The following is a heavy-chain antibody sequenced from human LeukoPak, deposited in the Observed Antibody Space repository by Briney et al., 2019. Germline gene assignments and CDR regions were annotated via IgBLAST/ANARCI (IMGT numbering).Heavy chain of an antibody. J-gene: IGHJ3*02. V-gene: IGHV4-31*03. CDR2: ISYSGNT. CDR3: ARTSIAARRANAFDI. CDR1: GGSIDSVGSY. D-gene: IGHD6-6*01. Sequence: MASETLSLTCTVSGGSIDSVGSYWGWIRQHPGKGLEWIAYISYSGNTYYNPSLKSRVTISVDTSENQFSLKLSSVTAADTAVYYCARTSIAARRANAFDIWGQGTMVTVSS.